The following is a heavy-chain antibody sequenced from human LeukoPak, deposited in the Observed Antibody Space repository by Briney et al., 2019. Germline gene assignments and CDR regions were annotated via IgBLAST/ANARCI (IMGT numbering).Heavy chain of an antibody. V-gene: IGHV4-34*01. D-gene: IGHD1-1*01. CDR3: AKDRSGMEYNFDF. J-gene: IGHJ4*02. CDR2: IDQCGSA. Sequence: SETLSLTCGVYGASLGTDFSWTYIRQAPGKGLQLIGEIDQCGSANCIPSLKSRVTISVDTSKNQFSLKLSSVTAADTAVYYCAKDRSGMEYNFDFWGQGTLVTVSS. CDR1: GASLGTDFS.